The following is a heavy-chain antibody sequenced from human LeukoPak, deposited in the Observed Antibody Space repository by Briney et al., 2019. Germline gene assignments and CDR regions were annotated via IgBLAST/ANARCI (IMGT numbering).Heavy chain of an antibody. J-gene: IGHJ6*02. CDR3: ARVSHAVLTANYRGYSYYDMDV. Sequence: PGGSLRLSCAASGFTFSSYGMHWVRQAPGKGLEWVAVISYDGSNKYYADSVKGRFTISRDNSKNTLYLQMNSLRAEDTAVFYCARVSHAVLTANYRGYSYYDMDVWGQGTTVTVSS. CDR2: ISYDGSNK. CDR1: GFTFSSYG. D-gene: IGHD3-9*01. V-gene: IGHV3-30*03.